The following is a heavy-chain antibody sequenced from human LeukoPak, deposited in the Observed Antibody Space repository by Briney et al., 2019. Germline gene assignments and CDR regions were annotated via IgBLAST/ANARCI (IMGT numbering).Heavy chain of an antibody. CDR3: ARGSRYINGYPYFDY. Sequence: SETLSLTCTVSGDSISSYYWGWIRQPPGKGLEWIGCIYYSGSTSYNPSLKSRVTISVDTSKNQFSLKLSSVTAADTAVYYCARGSRYINGYPYFDYWGRGTLVTVSS. J-gene: IGHJ4*02. V-gene: IGHV4-59*01. CDR1: GDSISSYY. D-gene: IGHD5-18*01. CDR2: IYYSGST.